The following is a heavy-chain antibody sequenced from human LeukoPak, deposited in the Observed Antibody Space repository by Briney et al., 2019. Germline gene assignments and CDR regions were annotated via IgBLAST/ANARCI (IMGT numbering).Heavy chain of an antibody. CDR3: TTDLIVVVPAALDAFDI. V-gene: IGHV3-15*01. CDR2: IKSKTDGGTT. Sequence: GGSLRLSCAASGFTFSSAWMSWVRQAPGKGLEWVGRIKSKTDGGTTDYAAPVKGRFTISRDDSKNTLYLQMNSLKTEDTAVYYCTTDLIVVVPAALDAFDIWGQGTMVTVSS. CDR1: GFTFSSAW. J-gene: IGHJ3*02. D-gene: IGHD2-2*01.